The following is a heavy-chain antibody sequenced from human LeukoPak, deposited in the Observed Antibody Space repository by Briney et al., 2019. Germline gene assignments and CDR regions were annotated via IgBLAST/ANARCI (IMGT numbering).Heavy chain of an antibody. CDR2: INPSSGGT. Sequence: ASVKVSCKASGYTFSGYYMHWVRQAPGQGLEWMGWINPSSGGTHYAQKFQGRVTMTRDTSISTAYMELSRLRSDDTAVYYCARDSSTGYSYGYLSNWFDPWGQGTLVTVSS. J-gene: IGHJ5*02. D-gene: IGHD5-18*01. V-gene: IGHV1-2*02. CDR1: GYTFSGYY. CDR3: ARDSSTGYSYGYLSNWFDP.